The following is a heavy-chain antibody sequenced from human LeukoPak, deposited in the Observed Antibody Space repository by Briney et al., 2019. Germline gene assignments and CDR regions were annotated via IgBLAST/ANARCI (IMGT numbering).Heavy chain of an antibody. D-gene: IGHD6-19*01. CDR1: GYTFTGYY. V-gene: IGHV1-2*02. Sequence: ASVKVSCKASGYTFTGYYMHWVRQAPGQGLEWMGWINPNSGGTNYAQKFQGRVTTTRDTSISTAYMELSRLRSDDTAVYYCARDRGRLVRSSGWFDPWGQGTLVTVSS. CDR2: INPNSGGT. J-gene: IGHJ5*02. CDR3: ARDRGRLVRSSGWFDP.